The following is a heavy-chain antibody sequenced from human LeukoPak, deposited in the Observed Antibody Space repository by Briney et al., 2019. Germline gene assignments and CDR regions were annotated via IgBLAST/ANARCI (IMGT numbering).Heavy chain of an antibody. V-gene: IGHV4-59*12. CDR3: ARDPSRYSSSWSTKITWFDP. D-gene: IGHD6-13*01. CDR2: IYYSGST. J-gene: IGHJ5*02. CDR1: GGSISSYY. Sequence: SETLSLTCTVSGGSISSYYWSWIQQPPGKGLEWIAVIYYSGSTNYNPSLKSRVTISVDTSKNQFSLKLSSMTAADTAVYYCARDPSRYSSSWSTKITWFDPWGQGTLVTVSS.